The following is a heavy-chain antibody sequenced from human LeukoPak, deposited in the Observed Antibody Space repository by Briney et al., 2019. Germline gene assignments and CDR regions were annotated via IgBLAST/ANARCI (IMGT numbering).Heavy chain of an antibody. D-gene: IGHD3-22*01. Sequence: GGSLILSCAASGFTVSSNYMSWVRQAPRKGLEWVSVIYSGGSTYYADSVKGRFTISRDNSKNTLYLQMNSLRAEDTAVYYCAREYKLTMIVAWGQGTLVTVSS. CDR1: GFTVSSNY. J-gene: IGHJ5*02. CDR3: AREYKLTMIVA. V-gene: IGHV3-53*01. CDR2: IYSGGST.